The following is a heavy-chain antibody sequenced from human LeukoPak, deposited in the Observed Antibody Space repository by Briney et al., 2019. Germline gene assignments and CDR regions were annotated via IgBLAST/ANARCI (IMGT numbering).Heavy chain of an antibody. D-gene: IGHD3-10*01. CDR3: ARLENYYGSFDY. Sequence: GESLKISCKASGYTFPNYWIAWVRQMPGKGLEWMGIIYPGDSGTRFSPSFQGQVTLSADKSISTTYLQWSSLKASDTAMYYCARLENYYGSFDYWGQGTLVTVSS. J-gene: IGHJ4*02. CDR1: GYTFPNYW. CDR2: IYPGDSGT. V-gene: IGHV5-51*01.